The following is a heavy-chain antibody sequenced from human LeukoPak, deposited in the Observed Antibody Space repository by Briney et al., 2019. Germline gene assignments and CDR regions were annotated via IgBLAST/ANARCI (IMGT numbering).Heavy chain of an antibody. V-gene: IGHV3-21*01. CDR2: ISSSSSYI. CDR1: GFTFSSYS. J-gene: IGHJ4*02. D-gene: IGHD1-1*01. CDR3: AKDWKPRSAFDY. Sequence: TTGGSLRLSCAASGFTFSSYSMNWVRQAPGKGLEWVSSISSSSSYIYYADSVKGRFTISRDNAKNSLYLQMNSLRAEVTAVYYCAKDWKPRSAFDYWGQGTLVTVSS.